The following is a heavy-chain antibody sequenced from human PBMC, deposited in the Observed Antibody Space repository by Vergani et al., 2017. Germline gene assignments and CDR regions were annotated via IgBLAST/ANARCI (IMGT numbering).Heavy chain of an antibody. D-gene: IGHD1-1*01. V-gene: IGHV3-7*01. CDR2: IKQDGSEK. CDR3: ASHPKRYSARSDY. Sequence: EVQLLESGGGLVQPGGSLRLSCAASGFTFSSYWMSWVRQAPGKGLEWVANIKQDGSEKYYVDSVKGRFTISRDNAKNSLYLQMNSLRAEDTAVYYCASHPKRYSARSDYWGQGTLVTVSS. CDR1: GFTFSSYW. J-gene: IGHJ4*02.